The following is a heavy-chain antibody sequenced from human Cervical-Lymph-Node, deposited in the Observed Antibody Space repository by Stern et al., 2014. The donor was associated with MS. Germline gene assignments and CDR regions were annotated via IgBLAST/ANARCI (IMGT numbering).Heavy chain of an antibody. V-gene: IGHV1-46*01. CDR3: ARLRGYNVLTGYLDY. J-gene: IGHJ4*02. CDR1: GYTFTNYY. CDR2: INPSGDST. D-gene: IGHD3-9*01. Sequence: QLVQSGAEVKKPGASVKISCKASGYTFTNYYMHWVRQAPGQGLEWMGIINPSGDSTSYAQKFEGRVTMTRDTSTSTVNMELSSLTSGDTAVYYCARLRGYNVLTGYLDYWGQGTLVAVSS.